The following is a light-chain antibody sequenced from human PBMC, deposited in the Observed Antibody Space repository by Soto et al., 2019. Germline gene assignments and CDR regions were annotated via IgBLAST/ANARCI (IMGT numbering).Light chain of an antibody. CDR1: QSVGGN. CDR3: QQYSNWPPWT. Sequence: DTVMTQSPVTLSVSPGERATLSCRASQSVGGNLAWYQQKPGQAPRLLIYGASKRATGVPDRFSGSGSGAGFTLTISSLQSDDLALYYCQQYSNWPPWTFGQGTKVEVK. CDR2: GAS. J-gene: IGKJ1*01. V-gene: IGKV3-15*01.